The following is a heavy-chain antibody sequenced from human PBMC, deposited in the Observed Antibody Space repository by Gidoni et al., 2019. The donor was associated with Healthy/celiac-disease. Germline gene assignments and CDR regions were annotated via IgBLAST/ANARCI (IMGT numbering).Heavy chain of an antibody. CDR3: ATGEVGATTPYYYYGMDV. D-gene: IGHD1-26*01. J-gene: IGHJ6*02. Sequence: QVQLVQTGAEVKKPGAAVKVCCTVSGYTLSELSMHWVRQAPGKGLEWMGGFDPEDGETIYAQKFQGRVTMTEDTSTDTAYMELSSLRSEDTAVYFCATGEVGATTPYYYYGMDVWGQGTTVTVSS. CDR1: GYTLSELS. V-gene: IGHV1-24*01. CDR2: FDPEDGET.